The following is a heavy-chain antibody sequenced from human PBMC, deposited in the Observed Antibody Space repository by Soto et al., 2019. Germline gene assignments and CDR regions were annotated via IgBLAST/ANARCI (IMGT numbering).Heavy chain of an antibody. CDR1: GYTITSYD. D-gene: IGHD4-17*01. V-gene: IGHV1-8*01. CDR3: ASGLATVKNGSQY. Sequence: ASVKVSCKASGYTITSYDINWVRQATGQGLEWMGWMNPNSGNTGYAQKFQGRVTMARNTSISTAYMELSSLRSEDTAVYYCASGLATVKNGSQYWGQGPLVTVSS. J-gene: IGHJ4*02. CDR2: MNPNSGNT.